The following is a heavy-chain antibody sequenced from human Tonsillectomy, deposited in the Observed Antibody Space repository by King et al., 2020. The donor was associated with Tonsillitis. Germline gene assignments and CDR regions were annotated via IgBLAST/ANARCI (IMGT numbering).Heavy chain of an antibody. CDR3: AHVRSDYVLGSYRSPGQDDWFDP. D-gene: IGHD3-16*02. CDR1: GFSLSTSGVG. J-gene: IGHJ5*02. CDR2: IYWNDDK. Sequence: ITLKESGPTLVKPTQTLTLTCTFSGFSLSTSGVGVGWIRQPPGKALEWLALIYWNDDKRYSPSLKSRLTITKDTSKNQVVLTMTNMDPVDTATYYCAHVRSDYVLGSYRSPGQDDWFDPWGQGTLVTVSS. V-gene: IGHV2-5*01.